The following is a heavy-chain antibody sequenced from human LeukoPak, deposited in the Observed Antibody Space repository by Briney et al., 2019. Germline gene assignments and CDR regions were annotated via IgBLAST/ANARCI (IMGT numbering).Heavy chain of an antibody. J-gene: IGHJ5*02. V-gene: IGHV4-34*08. CDR1: GFTFSSYE. D-gene: IGHD2-15*01. CDR3: AVVVAADNNWFDP. Sequence: LRLSCAASGFTFSSYEMNWVRQPPGKGLEWIGEINHSGSNNYNPSLKSRVTISVDTSKNQFSLKLSSVTAADTAVYYCAVVVAADNNWFDPWGQGTLVTVSS. CDR2: INHSGSN.